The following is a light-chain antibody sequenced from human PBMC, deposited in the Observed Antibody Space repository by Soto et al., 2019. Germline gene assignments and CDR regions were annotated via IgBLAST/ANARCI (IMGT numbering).Light chain of an antibody. Sequence: EIVLTQSPGTLSLSPGERATLSCRAGQSVSSNYLAWYRRKPGQAPSLLIYGASTRATGIPGRFSGSGSGTDFTLTITRLEPEDFAVYYCQQYGSSPPTFGQGTKVEFK. CDR3: QQYGSSPPT. J-gene: IGKJ1*01. CDR2: GAS. V-gene: IGKV3-20*01. CDR1: QSVSSNY.